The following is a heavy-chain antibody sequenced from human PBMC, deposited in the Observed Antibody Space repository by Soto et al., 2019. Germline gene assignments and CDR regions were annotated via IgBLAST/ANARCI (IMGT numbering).Heavy chain of an antibody. J-gene: IGHJ4*02. CDR1: GFTFSSYS. CDR2: ISSSSSTI. CDR3: ARGAYYYDSSGLSY. D-gene: IGHD3-22*01. Sequence: EVQLVESGGGLVQPGGSLRLSCAASGFTFSSYSMNWVRQAPGKGLEWVSYISSSSSTIYYADSVKGRFTISRDNAKNSLYLQMNSLRAEDTALSYCARGAYYYDSSGLSYWGQGTLVTVSS. V-gene: IGHV3-48*01.